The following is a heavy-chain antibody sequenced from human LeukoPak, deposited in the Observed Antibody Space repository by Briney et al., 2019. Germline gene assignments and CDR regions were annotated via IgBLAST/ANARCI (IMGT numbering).Heavy chain of an antibody. D-gene: IGHD6-19*01. CDR2: SNGGGDNT. J-gene: IGHJ4*02. CDR1: GFTFSSYE. V-gene: IGHV3-48*03. Sequence: GGSLRLSCAASGFTFSSYEMDWVRQAPGKGLEWVSYSNGGGDNTRYAGSVKGRFTIARDNAKNSVYLQMNSLRAEDTAVYYCAKARGSGWYDYWGQGTLVTVSS. CDR3: AKARGSGWYDY.